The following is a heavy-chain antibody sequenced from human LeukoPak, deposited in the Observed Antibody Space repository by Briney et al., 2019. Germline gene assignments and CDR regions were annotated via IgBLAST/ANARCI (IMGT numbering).Heavy chain of an antibody. CDR2: INSDGGIT. CDR3: ARDRNYGCLDN. V-gene: IGHV3-74*01. CDR1: GFTFSSYW. D-gene: IGHD1-7*01. Sequence: GWSLRLSCAASGFTFSSYWMHWVRQAPGEGLVWISRINSDGGITNYADSVKGRFTVFRDNAKSTLYLQINSLRAEDTAVYYCARDRNYGCLDNWEQGTLVTVSS. J-gene: IGHJ4*02.